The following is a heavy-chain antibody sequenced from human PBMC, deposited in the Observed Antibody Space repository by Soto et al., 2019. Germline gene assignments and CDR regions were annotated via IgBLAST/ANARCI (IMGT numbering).Heavy chain of an antibody. CDR2: ISYDGGNK. CDR3: ARQWVRSPPAPFAI. D-gene: IGHD5-12*01. CDR1: GFTFSSYA. V-gene: IGHV3-30*09. Sequence: PGGSLRLSCVASGFTFSSYAMHWVRQAPGKGLAWVAFISYDGGNKYYADSVKGRFAISRDNSKNTLSLQMNSLGAADTAVYFCARQWVRSPPAPFAIWGQGTMVT. J-gene: IGHJ3*02.